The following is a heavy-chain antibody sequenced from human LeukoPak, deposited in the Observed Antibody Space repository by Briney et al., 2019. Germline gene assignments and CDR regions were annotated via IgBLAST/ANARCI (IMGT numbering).Heavy chain of an antibody. CDR2: ISGSGGNT. Sequence: GGSLRLSCAASGFAFSSYAMNCVRQAPGKGLEWVSAISGSGGNTYYADSVKGRFTISRDDSKNTLYLQMNSLRAEDTAVYYCVKDLGRYRNNCFDYWGQGTLVTVSS. V-gene: IGHV3-23*01. CDR1: GFAFSSYA. CDR3: VKDLGRYRNNCFDY. D-gene: IGHD1-26*01. J-gene: IGHJ4*02.